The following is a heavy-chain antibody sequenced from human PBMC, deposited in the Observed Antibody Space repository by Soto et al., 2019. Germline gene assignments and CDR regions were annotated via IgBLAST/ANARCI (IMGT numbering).Heavy chain of an antibody. V-gene: IGHV1-18*01. CDR2: ISAYNGNT. Sequence: ASVKVSCKASGYTFTTYGISWVRQAPGQGLEWMGWISAYNGNTNYAQEFQGRVIMTTDTSTNTAYMELRSLRSDDTAVYYCARDTELELRGYYGMDVWGQGTTVTVSS. CDR1: GYTFTTYG. J-gene: IGHJ6*02. CDR3: ARDTELELRGYYGMDV. D-gene: IGHD1-7*01.